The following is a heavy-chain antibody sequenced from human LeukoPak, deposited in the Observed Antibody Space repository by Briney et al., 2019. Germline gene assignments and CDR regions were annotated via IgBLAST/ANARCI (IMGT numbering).Heavy chain of an antibody. V-gene: IGHV1-18*01. CDR2: IRPNNGNT. CDR1: GYTFTTYT. J-gene: IGHJ3*01. CDR3: AREEGAPIAAANV. D-gene: IGHD6-25*01. Sequence: ASVKVSCKASGYTFTTYTISWVRQAPGQGLEWMGWIRPNNGNTNYAQKLQGRVSMTTDISTSTAYMELRSLRSDDTAVYYCAREEGAPIAAANVWGLGTMVTVSS.